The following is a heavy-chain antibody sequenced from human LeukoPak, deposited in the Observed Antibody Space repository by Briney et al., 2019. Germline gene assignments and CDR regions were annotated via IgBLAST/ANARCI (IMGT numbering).Heavy chain of an antibody. CDR3: ARGKGDCSSTSCYLPPFFVY. J-gene: IGHJ4*02. V-gene: IGHV4-34*01. CDR2: INHSGST. D-gene: IGHD2-2*01. Sequence: PSETLSLTCAVSGGSFSGYYWSWIRQPPGKGLEWIGEINHSGSTNYNPSLKSRVTISVDTSKNQFSLKLSSVTAADTAVYYCARGKGDCSSTSCYLPPFFVYWGQGTLVTVSS. CDR1: GGSFSGYY.